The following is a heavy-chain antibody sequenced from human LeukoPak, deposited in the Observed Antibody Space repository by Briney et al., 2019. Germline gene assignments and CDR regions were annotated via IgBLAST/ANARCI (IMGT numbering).Heavy chain of an antibody. V-gene: IGHV3-7*01. Sequence: GGSLRLSCESSEFTFSTYWMTWFRLAPGKGLEWVATIKQDGSDKYYVDSVKGRFTISRDYAKKSLFLQMNSLRAEDTAVYYCARVHEAYIYDTNNYYYMDVWGKGTTVTVSS. D-gene: IGHD5-18*01. CDR2: IKQDGSDK. CDR1: EFTFSTYW. J-gene: IGHJ6*03. CDR3: ARVHEAYIYDTNNYYYMDV.